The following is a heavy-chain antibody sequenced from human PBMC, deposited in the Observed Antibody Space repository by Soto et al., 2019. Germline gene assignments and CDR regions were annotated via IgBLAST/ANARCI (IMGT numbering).Heavy chain of an antibody. CDR1: GGSISSYY. V-gene: IGHV4-59*01. CDR3: AREGEGDYGVAFDI. D-gene: IGHD4-17*01. CDR2: IYYSGST. Sequence: SETLSLTCTVSGGSISSYYWSWIRQPPGKGLEWIGYIYYSGSTNYNPSLKSRVTISVDTSKNQFSLKLSSVTAADTAVYYCAREGEGDYGVAFDIWGQGTMVTVSS. J-gene: IGHJ3*02.